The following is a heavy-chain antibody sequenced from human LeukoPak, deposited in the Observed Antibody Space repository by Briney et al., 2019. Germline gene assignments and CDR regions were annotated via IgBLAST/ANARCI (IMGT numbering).Heavy chain of an antibody. CDR1: GGTFSSYA. Sequence: GASVKVSCKASGGTFSSYAISWVRQAPGQGLEWMGRIIPILGIANYAQKFQGRVTITADKSTSTAYMELSSLRSEDTAVYYCARAGVNWGDAFDIWGQGTMVTVSS. J-gene: IGHJ3*02. V-gene: IGHV1-69*04. CDR2: IIPILGIA. D-gene: IGHD7-27*01. CDR3: ARAGVNWGDAFDI.